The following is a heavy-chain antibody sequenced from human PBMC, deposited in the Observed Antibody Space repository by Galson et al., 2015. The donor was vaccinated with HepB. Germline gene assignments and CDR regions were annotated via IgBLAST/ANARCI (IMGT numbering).Heavy chain of an antibody. CDR1: GDSVSSNSAA. J-gene: IGHJ5*02. Sequence: CAISGDSVSSNSAAWNWIGQSPSRGLEWLGRTYYRSKWYNDYAVSVKSRITINPDTSKNQFSLQLNSVTPEDTAVYYCARGGGYCSSTSCLHLDWFDPWRHCTLVTLSS. D-gene: IGHD2-2*01. CDR3: ARGGGYCSSTSCLHLDWFDP. V-gene: IGHV6-1*01. CDR2: TYYRSKWYN.